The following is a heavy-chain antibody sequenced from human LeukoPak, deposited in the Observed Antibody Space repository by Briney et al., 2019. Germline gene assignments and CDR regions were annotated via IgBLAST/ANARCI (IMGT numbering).Heavy chain of an antibody. CDR3: AREGATTAFDY. CDR2: IYSGGRT. D-gene: IGHD1-26*01. Sequence: GGSLRLSCAASGFTVSSNYMSWVRQAPGKGLEWVSVIYSGGRTYYADSVKGRFTISRDNSKNTLYLQMNSLRVEDTAVYYCAREGATTAFDYWGQGTLVTVSS. V-gene: IGHV3-53*01. J-gene: IGHJ4*02. CDR1: GFTVSSNY.